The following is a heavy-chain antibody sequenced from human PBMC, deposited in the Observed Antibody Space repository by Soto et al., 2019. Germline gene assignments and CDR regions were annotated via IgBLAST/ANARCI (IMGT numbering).Heavy chain of an antibody. J-gene: IGHJ4*02. CDR2: IWHDGGNK. CDR1: GFTFSSYG. Sequence: GGSLRLSCAASGFTFSSYGMHWVRQAPGKGLEWVAFIWHDGGNKFYAESVKGRFTISRDNSKNTLYLQMTSLSAEDTAMYYCARDGDINTGFGKDYWGQGTLVTVSS. CDR3: ARDGDINTGFGKDY. V-gene: IGHV3-33*01. D-gene: IGHD2-15*01.